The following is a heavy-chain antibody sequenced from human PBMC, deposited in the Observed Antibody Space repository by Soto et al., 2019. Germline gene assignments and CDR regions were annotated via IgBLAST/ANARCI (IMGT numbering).Heavy chain of an antibody. CDR2: IYYSGTT. V-gene: IGHV4-31*03. CDR3: ARASLVGRSSPNANWFDP. CDR1: GDSISSSFYY. D-gene: IGHD2-8*02. Sequence: SETLSLTCTVSGDSISSSFYYWNWIRQHPEKGLEWIGYIYYSGTTYYNPSLKSRVIVSIDTSKNQFSLNMNSVTAADTGMYYCARASLVGRSSPNANWFDPWGQGTLVTVSS. J-gene: IGHJ5*02.